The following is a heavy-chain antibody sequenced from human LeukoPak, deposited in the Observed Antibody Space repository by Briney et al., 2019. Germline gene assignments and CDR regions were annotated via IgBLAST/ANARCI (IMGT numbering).Heavy chain of an antibody. D-gene: IGHD5-18*01. CDR2: ISSSSSYI. J-gene: IGHJ3*02. Sequence: GGSLRLSCAASGFTFSSYSTNWVRQAPGKGLEWVSSISSSSSYIYYADSVKGRFTISRDNAKNSLYLQMNSLRAEDTAVYYCAREGGGYSYGYAAFDIWGQGTMVTVSS. CDR1: GFTFSSYS. CDR3: AREGGGYSYGYAAFDI. V-gene: IGHV3-21*01.